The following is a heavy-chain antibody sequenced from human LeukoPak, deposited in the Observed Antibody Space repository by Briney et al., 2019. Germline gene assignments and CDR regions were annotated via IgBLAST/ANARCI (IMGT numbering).Heavy chain of an antibody. D-gene: IGHD1-7*01. CDR1: GGSISSGSYY. Sequence: KPSETLSLTCTVSGGSISSGSYYWSWIRQPAGKGLEWIGRSYTSGSTNYNPSLKSRVTISVDTSKNQFSLKLSSVTAADTAVYYCARGSYNWNYDYYYYYMDVWGKGTTVTVSS. CDR3: ARGSYNWNYDYYYYYMDV. V-gene: IGHV4-61*02. CDR2: SYTSGST. J-gene: IGHJ6*03.